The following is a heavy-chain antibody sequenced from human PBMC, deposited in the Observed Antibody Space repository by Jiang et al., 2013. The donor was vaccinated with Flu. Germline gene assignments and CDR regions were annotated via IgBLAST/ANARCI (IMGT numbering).Heavy chain of an antibody. CDR3: ARDSSDGYYVD. CDR1: GGAINNGGYY. Sequence: SCPGLVKPSETLSLICNVSGGAINNGGYYWTWIRQNPEKGLEWIGFIFSSGSAYYSPSLKSRVYMSVDTSKNQFSLRLESVTAADTAVYYCARDSSDGYYVDWGQGTQVTVSS. V-gene: IGHV4-31*03. CDR2: IFSSGSA. J-gene: IGHJ4*02. D-gene: IGHD5-24*01.